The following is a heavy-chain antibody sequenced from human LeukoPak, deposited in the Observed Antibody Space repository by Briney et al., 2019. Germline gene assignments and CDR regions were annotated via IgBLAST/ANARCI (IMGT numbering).Heavy chain of an antibody. Sequence: SETLFLNCIGSGGSISNSTYYSGWFRQPPGKGLEWIGSIYCSGYTYYNPSLNSRVTISVHTPKNRFSLKLSSVTAADTAVYYCARHSPDYYYYDMDVWGEGTTVTVSS. V-gene: IGHV4-39*01. CDR1: GGSISNSTYY. CDR3: ARHSPDYYYYDMDV. J-gene: IGHJ6*04. CDR2: IYCSGYT.